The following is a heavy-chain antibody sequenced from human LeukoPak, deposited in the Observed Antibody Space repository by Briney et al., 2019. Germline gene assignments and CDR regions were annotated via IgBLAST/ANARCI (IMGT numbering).Heavy chain of an antibody. V-gene: IGHV3-23*01. Sequence: GGSLRPSCAASGFTFSSYAMSWVRQAPGKGLEWLSSISGRGGRTYYADSVKGRFSISRVHPKHTVCLQMNSLRGEDTALYYIAEERESSGWFDYWGQGNLVTVSS. J-gene: IGHJ4*02. CDR2: ISGRGGRT. CDR1: GFTFSSYA. CDR3: AEERESSGWFDY. D-gene: IGHD6-19*01.